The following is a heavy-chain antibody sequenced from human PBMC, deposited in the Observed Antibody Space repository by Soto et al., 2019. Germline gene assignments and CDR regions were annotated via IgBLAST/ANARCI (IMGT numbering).Heavy chain of an antibody. Sequence: QVQLVESGGGVVQPGRSLRLSCAASGFTFSSYGMHWVRQAPGKGLEWVAVIWYDGSNKYYADSVKGRFTISRDNSKNTLYLQMNSLRAEDTAVYYCAREDPGHYYYYYYMDVLGKGTTVTVSS. CDR1: GFTFSSYG. CDR3: AREDPGHYYYYYYMDV. V-gene: IGHV3-33*01. J-gene: IGHJ6*03. CDR2: IWYDGSNK. D-gene: IGHD3-10*01.